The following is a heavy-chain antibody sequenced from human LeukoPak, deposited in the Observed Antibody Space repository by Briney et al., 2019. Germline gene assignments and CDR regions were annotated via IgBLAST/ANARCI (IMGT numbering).Heavy chain of an antibody. Sequence: GGSLRLSCAASGFTVSSNYMSWVRQAPGKGLEWVSAISTSGGRTFYADSVKGRFTISRDNSKNTLYLQMSSLKAEDTAIYYCAKDPTDFDSSGQTYFDYWGQGTLVTVSS. CDR3: AKDPTDFDSSGQTYFDY. CDR1: GFTVSSNY. V-gene: IGHV3-23*01. D-gene: IGHD3-22*01. CDR2: ISTSGGRT. J-gene: IGHJ4*02.